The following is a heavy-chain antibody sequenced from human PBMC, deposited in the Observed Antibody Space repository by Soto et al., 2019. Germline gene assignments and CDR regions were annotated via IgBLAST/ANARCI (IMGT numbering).Heavy chain of an antibody. Sequence: SQTLSLTCAISGDSVSRDGTGWNWIRQSPSRGIEWLGRTYYRSHWFYDYSLSVKSRITIKPDTSKNQFSLHLNSMTPEDTAVYYCARDPQVRSGQSYGRYFDSWGQGILVTVSS. J-gene: IGHJ4*02. CDR1: GDSVSRDGTG. CDR3: ARDPQVRSGQSYGRYFDS. D-gene: IGHD5-18*01. CDR2: TYYRSHWFY. V-gene: IGHV6-1*01.